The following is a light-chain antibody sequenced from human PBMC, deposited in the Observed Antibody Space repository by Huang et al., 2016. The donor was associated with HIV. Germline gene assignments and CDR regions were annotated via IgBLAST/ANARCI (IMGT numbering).Light chain of an antibody. V-gene: IGKV1-39*01. CDR1: QNVNTY. CDR2: GGS. CDR3: QQRFSTTIT. Sequence: DIQMTQSPPSLSASVGDSVTIACRASQNVNTYLNWYQQEPGQAPRLLIFGGSRLRSGVPARCSGSGSGTEFARTISSLQQEEFATYYCQQRFSTTITFGQGTRLEIK. J-gene: IGKJ5*01.